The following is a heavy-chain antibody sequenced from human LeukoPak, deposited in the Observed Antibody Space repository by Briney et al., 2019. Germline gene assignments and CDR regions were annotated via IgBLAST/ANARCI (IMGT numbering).Heavy chain of an antibody. CDR1: GGTFSSYA. Sequence: SVKVSCKASGGTFSSYAISWVRQAPGQGLEWMGGIIPIFGTANYAQKFQGRVTITADESTSTAYMELSSLRSEDTAVYYCARGVVGATSKNWSDPWGQGTLVTVSS. J-gene: IGHJ5*02. CDR3: ARGVVGATSKNWSDP. D-gene: IGHD1-26*01. CDR2: IIPIFGTA. V-gene: IGHV1-69*13.